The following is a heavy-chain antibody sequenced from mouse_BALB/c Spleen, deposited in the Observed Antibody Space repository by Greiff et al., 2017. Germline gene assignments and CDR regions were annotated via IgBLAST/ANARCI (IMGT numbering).Heavy chain of an antibody. CDR1: GFTFSSYT. Sequence: EVMLVESGGGLVKPGGSLKLSCAASGFTFSSYTMSWVRQTPEKRLEWVATISSGGSYTYYPDSVKGRFTISRDNAKNTLYLQMSSLKSEDTAMYYCTRDGRQAMDYWGQGTTLTVSS. J-gene: IGHJ2*01. V-gene: IGHV5-6-4*01. CDR2: ISSGGSYT. D-gene: IGHD3-2*02. CDR3: TRDGRQAMDY.